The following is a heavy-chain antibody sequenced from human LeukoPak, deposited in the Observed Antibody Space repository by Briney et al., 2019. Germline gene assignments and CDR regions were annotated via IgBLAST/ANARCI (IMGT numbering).Heavy chain of an antibody. CDR1: GFTFDDYA. J-gene: IGHJ4*02. CDR2: ISWNSGSI. D-gene: IGHD5-18*01. CDR3: AKGGDSYGLDY. Sequence: GRSLRLSCAASGFTFDDYAMHWVRQAPGKGLEWVSGISWNSGSIGYADSVKGRFTISRDNAKNSLYLQMNSLRAEDMALYYCAKGGDSYGLDYWGQGTLVTVSS. V-gene: IGHV3-9*03.